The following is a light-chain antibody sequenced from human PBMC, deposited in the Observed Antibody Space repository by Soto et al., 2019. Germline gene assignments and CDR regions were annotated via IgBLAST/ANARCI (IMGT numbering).Light chain of an antibody. J-gene: IGLJ1*01. Sequence: QSVLTQPPSVSAAPGQKVTISCTGSTSNVGKNYVSWYQHLPGTAPKLLIYDNTKRHSGIPDRFSGSKSGTSATLGITGLQTGDEADYYCGTCDGRLSAGIFGTGTKVPVL. CDR1: TSNVGKNY. CDR3: GTCDGRLSAGI. CDR2: DNT. V-gene: IGLV1-51*01.